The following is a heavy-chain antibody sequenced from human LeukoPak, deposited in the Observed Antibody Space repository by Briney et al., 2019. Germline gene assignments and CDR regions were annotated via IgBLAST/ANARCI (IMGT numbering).Heavy chain of an antibody. Sequence: GGSLRLSCAASGFTVSSNYMSWVRQAPGKGLEWVSVIYSSGSTKYADSAKERFTTSRKNSKNTLYLQMNSLRAQDTAVYYCARVNTPMVTTAGLFYWGQGTLVTVSS. V-gene: IGHV3-66*01. D-gene: IGHD4-17*01. CDR1: GFTVSSNY. J-gene: IGHJ4*02. CDR2: IYSSGST. CDR3: ARVNTPMVTTAGLFY.